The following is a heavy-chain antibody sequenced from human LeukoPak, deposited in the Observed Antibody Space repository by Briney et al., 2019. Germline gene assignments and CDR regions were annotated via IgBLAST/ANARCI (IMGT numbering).Heavy chain of an antibody. CDR1: GGTFINYS. CDR3: AVLGGYNYASEYFDS. Sequence: SVKVSCKASGGTFINYSITWVRQAPGQGPEWMGRIIPIIGMEDYAQKFQDRVTITADKSTSTAYMELSSLRSEDTAVYYCAVLGGYNYASEYFDSWGQGTLVTVSS. D-gene: IGHD5-18*01. J-gene: IGHJ4*02. V-gene: IGHV1-69*02. CDR2: IIPIIGME.